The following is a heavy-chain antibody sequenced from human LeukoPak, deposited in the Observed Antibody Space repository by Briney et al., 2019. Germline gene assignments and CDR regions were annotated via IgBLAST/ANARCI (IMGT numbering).Heavy chain of an antibody. CDR2: IYYSGST. CDR3: AREQLPDYGMDV. D-gene: IGHD2-2*01. J-gene: IGHJ6*02. V-gene: IGHV4-59*12. Sequence: SETLSLTCTVSGGSISSYYWSWIRQPPGKGLEWIGYIYYSGSTYYNPSLRSRITISVDTSKNQFSLKLSSVTAADTAVYYCAREQLPDYGMDVWGQGTTVTVSS. CDR1: GGSISSYY.